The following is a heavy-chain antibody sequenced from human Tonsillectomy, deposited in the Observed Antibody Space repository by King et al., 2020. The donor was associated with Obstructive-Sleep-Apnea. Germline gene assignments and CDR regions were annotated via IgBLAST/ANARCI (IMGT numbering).Heavy chain of an antibody. J-gene: IGHJ4*02. CDR2: IKSKTDGGTT. CDR1: GFTFSNAW. Sequence: VQLVESGGGLVKPGGSLRLSCAASGFTFSNAWMSWVRQAPGKGLEWVGRIKSKTDGGTTDYAAPVKGRFTISRDDSKNTLYLQMNSLKTEDTAVYYCTTARIAAAGLYYFDYWGQGTLVTVSS. CDR3: TTARIAAAGLYYFDY. D-gene: IGHD6-13*01. V-gene: IGHV3-15*01.